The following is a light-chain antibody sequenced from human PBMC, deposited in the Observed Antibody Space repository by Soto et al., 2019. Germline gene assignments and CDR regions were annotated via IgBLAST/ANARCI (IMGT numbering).Light chain of an antibody. CDR3: SSYTSSSPYV. CDR2: EVS. J-gene: IGLJ1*01. Sequence: QSALTQPASVSGSPGQSITISCTGTSSDVGGYNYVSWYQQHPGKAPKLMIYEVSNRPSGVSNRFSGSKSGNTASLTISGLQAEHEAAYYCSSYTSSSPYVFGTGTKLTVL. CDR1: SSDVGGYNY. V-gene: IGLV2-14*01.